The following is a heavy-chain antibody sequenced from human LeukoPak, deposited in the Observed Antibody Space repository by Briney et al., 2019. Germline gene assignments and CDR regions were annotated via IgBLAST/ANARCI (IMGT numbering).Heavy chain of an antibody. D-gene: IGHD3-3*01. V-gene: IGHV3-30-3*01. Sequence: GRSLRLSCAASGFTFSSYAMHWVRQAPGKGLEWVADISYDGSNKYYADSVKGRFTISRDDSKNTLYLQMNSLRAEDTAVYYCARVSRHSATYVLRFLEWSYYFDYWGQGTLVTVSS. CDR2: ISYDGSNK. J-gene: IGHJ4*02. CDR3: ARVSRHSATYVLRFLEWSYYFDY. CDR1: GFTFSSYA.